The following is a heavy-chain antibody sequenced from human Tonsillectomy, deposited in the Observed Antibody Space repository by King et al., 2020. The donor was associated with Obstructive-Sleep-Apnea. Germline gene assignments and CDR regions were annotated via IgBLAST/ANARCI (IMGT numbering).Heavy chain of an antibody. V-gene: IGHV3-30*18. J-gene: IGHJ4*02. D-gene: IGHD6-19*01. CDR1: GFTFSSYG. CDR2: ISYDGSNK. CDR3: AKEKGQWLVQPYDY. Sequence: VQLVESGGGVVQPGRSLRLSCAASGFTFSSYGMHWVRQAPGKGLEWVAVISYDGSNKYCTDSVKGRFTISRDNSKNTLYLQMNSLRAEDTAVYYCAKEKGQWLVQPYDYWGQGTLVTVSS.